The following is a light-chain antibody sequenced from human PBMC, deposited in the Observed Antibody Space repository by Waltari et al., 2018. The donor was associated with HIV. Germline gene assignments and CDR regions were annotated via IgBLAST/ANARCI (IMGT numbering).Light chain of an antibody. Sequence: QSALTQPASVSGSPGQSIHISCTGASSDVGGYNFVSWHQQPPGKAPKLIIYEVSYRPSGVSNRFSGSKSGNTASLTISGLQAEDEADYYCSSYTSSSTVVFGGGTKLTVL. CDR3: SSYTSSSTVV. CDR1: SSDVGGYNF. V-gene: IGLV2-14*01. J-gene: IGLJ2*01. CDR2: EVS.